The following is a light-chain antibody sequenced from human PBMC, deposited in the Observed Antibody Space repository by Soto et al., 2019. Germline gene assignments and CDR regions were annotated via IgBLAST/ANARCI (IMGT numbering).Light chain of an antibody. V-gene: IGLV2-14*01. CDR2: EVR. CDR1: SSDVGAYNY. J-gene: IGLJ3*02. CDR3: SSYTSSSTWV. Sequence: QSALTQPAPVSGSPGQSITISCTGTSSDVGAYNYVSWYQQHPGKAPKLMIYEVRNRPSGVSDRFSGSRSGNTASLTISGLQAEDESDYYCSSYTSSSTWVFGGGTKVTVL.